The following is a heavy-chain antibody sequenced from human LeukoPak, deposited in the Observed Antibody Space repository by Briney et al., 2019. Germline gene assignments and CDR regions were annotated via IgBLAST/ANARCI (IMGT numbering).Heavy chain of an antibody. Sequence: EALKISCNVSRYNFTSYWSGSVRQMPEKSLERMGLIYPGDSDTSYSPSFQCPVTISAAKSTSNAYMQWSSLKASATAMYYCATLADIVVAPDVWGQGTTVTVSS. CDR2: IYPGDSDT. J-gene: IGHJ6*02. V-gene: IGHV5-51*01. CDR3: ATLADIVVAPDV. CDR1: RYNFTSYW. D-gene: IGHD2-15*01.